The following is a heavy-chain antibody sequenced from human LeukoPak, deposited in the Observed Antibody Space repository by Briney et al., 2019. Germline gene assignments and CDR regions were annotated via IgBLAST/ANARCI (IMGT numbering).Heavy chain of an antibody. Sequence: GGSLRLSCAASGFTFSSYAVHWVRQAPGKGLEWVAVISYDGSNKYYADSVKGRFTISRDNSKNTLYLQMNSLRAEDTAVYYCANLCRRSSSCHDAFDIWGQGTMVTVSS. V-gene: IGHV3-30*04. CDR3: ANLCRRSSSCHDAFDI. J-gene: IGHJ3*02. D-gene: IGHD6-13*01. CDR1: GFTFSSYA. CDR2: ISYDGSNK.